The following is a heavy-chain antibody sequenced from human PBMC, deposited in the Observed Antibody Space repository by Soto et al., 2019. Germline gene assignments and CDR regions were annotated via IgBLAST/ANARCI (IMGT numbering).Heavy chain of an antibody. D-gene: IGHD4-17*01. V-gene: IGHV3-11*06. CDR1: GFTFSESF. J-gene: IGHJ6*02. CDR3: ARGAVSRQHFYYGFDV. Sequence: VGSLRLSCAASGFTFSESFMSWIRQAPGKGLEWVSSISTTSTFTDYAASLKGRVTVSRDNSRNALFLQLDSLRDEDTAVYFCARGAVSRQHFYYGFDVWGQGTTVTVSS. CDR2: ISTTSTFT.